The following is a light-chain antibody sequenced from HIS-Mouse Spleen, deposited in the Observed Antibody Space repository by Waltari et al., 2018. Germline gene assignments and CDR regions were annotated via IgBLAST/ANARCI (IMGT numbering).Light chain of an antibody. CDR3: YSTDSSGNHRV. J-gene: IGLJ2*01. V-gene: IGLV3-19*01. CDR2: GKN. CDR1: SLRSYY. Sequence: SSELTQDPAVSVALGQTVRITCQGDSLRSYYASWYQQKPGQAPVLVIYGKNNRPSGIPDRFSGSSSANTASLTITGAQAEDEADYYCYSTDSSGNHRVFGGGTKLTVL.